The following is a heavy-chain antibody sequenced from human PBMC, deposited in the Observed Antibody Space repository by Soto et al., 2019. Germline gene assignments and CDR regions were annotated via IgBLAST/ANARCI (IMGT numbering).Heavy chain of an antibody. V-gene: IGHV3-30-3*01. CDR3: ARDRVYVVGSYYGMDL. CDR1: GFTFSIYS. J-gene: IGHJ6*02. Sequence: LXLSCAAAGFTFSIYSMHWVRQAPGKGLEWVAVISYDGSNKYYADSVKGRFTISRDNSKNTLYLQMNSLRAEDTAVYYCARDRVYVVGSYYGMDLWGQGTTVTVSS. CDR2: ISYDGSNK. D-gene: IGHD2-15*01.